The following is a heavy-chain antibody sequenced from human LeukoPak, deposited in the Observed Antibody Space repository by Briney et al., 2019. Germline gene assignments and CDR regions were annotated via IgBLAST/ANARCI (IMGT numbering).Heavy chain of an antibody. CDR3: ARDRELGY. CDR1: GGSISVYY. V-gene: IGHV4-59*01. J-gene: IGHJ4*02. D-gene: IGHD3-10*01. Sequence: TSETLSLTCTVSGGSISVYYWSWIRQPPGKGLEWIGYIYNSESPNYNPSLKGRLPISVDTSKNQFSLKLSSVTAADTAVYYCARDRELGYGGQGTLVTVSS. CDR2: IYNSESP.